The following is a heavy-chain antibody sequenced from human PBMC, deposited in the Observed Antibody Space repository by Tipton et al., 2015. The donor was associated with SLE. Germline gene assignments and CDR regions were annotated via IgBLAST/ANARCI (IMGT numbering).Heavy chain of an antibody. CDR2: IYTGRST. CDR3: GRGQLRWLQS. Sequence: TLSLTCTVSGGSISSGGYYWSWIRQPADKGLEWIGRIYTGRSTNYNPSLKSRLTISVDTSKNQFSLQLSSVTAADTAVYYCGRGQLRWLQSWGQGALVTVSS. CDR1: GGSISSGGYY. V-gene: IGHV4-61*02. D-gene: IGHD5-24*01. J-gene: IGHJ5*02.